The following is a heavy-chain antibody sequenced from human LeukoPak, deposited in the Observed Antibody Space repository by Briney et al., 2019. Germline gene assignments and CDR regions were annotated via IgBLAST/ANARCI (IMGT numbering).Heavy chain of an antibody. CDR1: GGSISSSSYY. CDR3: ARDSAEFDY. V-gene: IGHV4-39*07. Sequence: SQTLSLTCSVSGGSISSSSYYWGWIRQPPGKGLEWIGSIYSSGSTYYNPSLKSRVTISVDTSKNQFSLKLSSVTAADTAVYYCARDSAEFDYWGQGTLVTVSS. J-gene: IGHJ4*02. CDR2: IYSSGST.